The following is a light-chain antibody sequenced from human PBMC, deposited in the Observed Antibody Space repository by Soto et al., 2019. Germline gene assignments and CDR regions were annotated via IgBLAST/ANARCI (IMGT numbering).Light chain of an antibody. CDR1: QSVSSN. J-gene: IGKJ1*01. V-gene: IGKV3-15*01. CDR2: GAS. CDR3: QQYNNWPPS. Sequence: TQSPSTLSVSTGERATLSCRASQSVSSNLAWYQQKPGQAPRLLIYGASTRATGIPARFSGSGSGTEFTLTISSLQSEDFAVYYCQQYNNWPPSFAQGTKVAIK.